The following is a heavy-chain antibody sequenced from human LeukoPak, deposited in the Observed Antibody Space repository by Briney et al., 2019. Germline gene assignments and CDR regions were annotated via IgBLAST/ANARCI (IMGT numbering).Heavy chain of an antibody. V-gene: IGHV3-7*03. D-gene: IGHD1-1*01. J-gene: IGHJ4*02. CDR3: AKKGQADDNGKPD. CDR2: IKRDESEE. CDR1: GFTFSNYW. Sequence: GGSLRLSCAASGFTFSNYWMSWVRQAPGKGLEWVANIKRDESEEYYVDSVKGRFTISRDNAKNSLYLQMNSLRADDTAVYYCAKKGQADDNGKPDWGQGTLVTVSS.